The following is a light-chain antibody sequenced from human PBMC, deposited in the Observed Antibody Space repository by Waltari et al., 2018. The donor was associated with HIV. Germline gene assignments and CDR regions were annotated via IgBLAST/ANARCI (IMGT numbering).Light chain of an antibody. J-gene: IGLJ3*02. CDR2: GNS. CDR3: QSYDSSLSNWV. Sequence: QSVLTQPPSVSGAPGQRVTISCTGSSSNIGAGYDVHWYQQLPGTAPKLPIYGNSNRPSGVPDRFSGSKSGTSASLAITGLQPDDETDYYCQSYDSSLSNWVFGGGTKLTVL. V-gene: IGLV1-40*01. CDR1: SSNIGAGYD.